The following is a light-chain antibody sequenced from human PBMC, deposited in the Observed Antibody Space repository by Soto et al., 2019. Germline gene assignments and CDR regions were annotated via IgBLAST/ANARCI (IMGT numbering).Light chain of an antibody. Sequence: AIQLTQSPSSLSASIGDRVTITCRARQGIGSALAWYQQAPGKPPKLLIFDASTLENGVPSRFSGGGSGTESTLTISSLQPEDFATYYCLLFNTYPQAFGGGTKVEIK. CDR3: LLFNTYPQA. V-gene: IGKV1-13*02. CDR1: QGIGSA. J-gene: IGKJ4*01. CDR2: DAS.